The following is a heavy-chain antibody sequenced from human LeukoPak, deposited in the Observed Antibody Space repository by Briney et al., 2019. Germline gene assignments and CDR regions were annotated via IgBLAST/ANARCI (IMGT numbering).Heavy chain of an antibody. CDR2: ISGSGGST. CDR3: AKDGDLDIVVVPAAANFDY. CDR1: GFTFSSYA. V-gene: IGHV3-23*01. J-gene: IGHJ4*02. Sequence: GGSLRLSCAASGFTFSSYAMSWVRQAPGKGLEWVLAISGSGGSTYYADSVKGRFTISRDNSKNTLYLQMNSLRAEDTAVYYCAKDGDLDIVVVPAAANFDYWGQGTLVTVSS. D-gene: IGHD2-2*01.